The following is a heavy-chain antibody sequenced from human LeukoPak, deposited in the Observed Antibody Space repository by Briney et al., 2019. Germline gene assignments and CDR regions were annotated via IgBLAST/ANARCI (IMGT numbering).Heavy chain of an antibody. V-gene: IGHV4-4*09. Sequence: SETLSLTCTASGGSISSYYWSWIRQPPGKGLEFIGYIYTSGSTNYNPSLKSRVTISVATSKNQFSLKLSSVNAAATAVYYCVRHDTPARGGRLFDYWGQGTLVTVSS. CDR3: VRHDTPARGGRLFDY. D-gene: IGHD1-26*01. J-gene: IGHJ4*02. CDR2: IYTSGST. CDR1: GGSISSYY.